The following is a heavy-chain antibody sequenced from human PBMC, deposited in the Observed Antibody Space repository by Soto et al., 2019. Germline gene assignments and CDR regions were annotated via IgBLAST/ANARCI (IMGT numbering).Heavy chain of an antibody. Sequence: EVQLVESEGGLVQPGGSLRLSCAASGFTFSYYWMHWVRQAPGQGLVWVSRIHSDGSSTTYADSVKGRFTISRDNAKKRLYLQMNSMRAEDTAVYYCARGDRGDFDLWGQGTMVTVSS. V-gene: IGHV3-74*01. J-gene: IGHJ3*01. CDR1: GFTFSYYW. CDR3: ARGDRGDFDL. D-gene: IGHD2-21*02. CDR2: IHSDGSST.